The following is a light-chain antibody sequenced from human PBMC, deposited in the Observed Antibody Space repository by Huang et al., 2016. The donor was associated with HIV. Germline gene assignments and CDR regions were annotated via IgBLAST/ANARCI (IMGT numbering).Light chain of an antibody. CDR1: QSVSSY. Sequence: EIVLTQSPATLSLSPGERATLSCRASQSVSSYLAWYQQKPGQAPRLLIYDASNRATGIPARFRGSVSGTDFTLTISSLEPEDFAVYYCQHRSNWPPTFGGGTNVEIK. CDR2: DAS. J-gene: IGKJ4*01. CDR3: QHRSNWPPT. V-gene: IGKV3-11*01.